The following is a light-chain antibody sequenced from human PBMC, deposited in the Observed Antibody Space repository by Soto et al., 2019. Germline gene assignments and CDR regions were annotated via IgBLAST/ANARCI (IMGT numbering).Light chain of an antibody. J-gene: IGLJ1*01. V-gene: IGLV2-14*01. CDR1: SSDVGGYKY. Sequence: QSVLTQPASVSGSPGQSITISCTGTSSDVGGYKYVSWYQQHPGKAPKLMIYDVSNRPSGVSDRFSGSKSGNTASLTISGLQSEDEADYYCDSYTSSSSYVVGTGTKVT. CDR2: DVS. CDR3: DSYTSSSSYV.